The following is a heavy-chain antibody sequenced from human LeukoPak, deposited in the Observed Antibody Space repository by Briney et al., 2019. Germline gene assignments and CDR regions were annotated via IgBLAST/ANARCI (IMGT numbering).Heavy chain of an antibody. CDR1: GGSISGNY. D-gene: IGHD3-10*01. V-gene: IGHV4-34*01. CDR3: ARADVLLWFGESLTDYGMDV. J-gene: IGHJ6*02. Sequence: SETLSLTCAVYGGSISGNYWSWIRQPSGKGVEWIGEINHSGSTNYNPSLKSRVTISVDTSKNQFSLKLSSVTAADTAVYYCARADVLLWFGESLTDYGMDVWGQGTTVTVSS. CDR2: INHSGST.